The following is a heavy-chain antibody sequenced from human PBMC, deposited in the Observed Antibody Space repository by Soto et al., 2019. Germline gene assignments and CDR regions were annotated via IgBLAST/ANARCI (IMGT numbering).Heavy chain of an antibody. J-gene: IGHJ4*02. CDR1: GGSISSHY. V-gene: IGHV4-59*11. D-gene: IGHD3-10*01. Sequence: VQLQESGPGLVKPSETLSLTCTVSGGSISSHYWSWIRQPPGKGLEWVGYIYYSGSTTYNPSLKSRVTISIDTSKNQFSLKLSSVTPADTAVYYCARETVLLWFGVRTPYIDYWGQGTLVTVSS. CDR3: ARETVLLWFGVRTPYIDY. CDR2: IYYSGST.